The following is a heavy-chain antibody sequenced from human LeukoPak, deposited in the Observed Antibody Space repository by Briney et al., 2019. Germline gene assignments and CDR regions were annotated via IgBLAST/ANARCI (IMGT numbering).Heavy chain of an antibody. Sequence: GGSLRPSCAASGFTFKNYGMHWVRPAPGKGLGWVAVISYDGPNKYYADSVRGRFTISRDNSKNTQYLQMNSLRSDDTAVYYCAKGLARFGYGALLDYWGQGTLVTVSS. CDR1: GFTFKNYG. J-gene: IGHJ4*02. CDR2: ISYDGPNK. V-gene: IGHV3-30*18. CDR3: AKGLARFGYGALLDY. D-gene: IGHD4/OR15-4a*01.